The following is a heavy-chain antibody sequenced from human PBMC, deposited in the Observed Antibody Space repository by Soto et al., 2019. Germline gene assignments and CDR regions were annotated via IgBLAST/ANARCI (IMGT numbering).Heavy chain of an antibody. J-gene: IGHJ4*02. V-gene: IGHV1-18*01. Sequence: QVQLVQSGAEVKKPGASVKVSCKASGYTFTSYGISWVRQAPGQGLEWMGWISAYNGNTNYAQKLQGRVTMTTDTSTSTAYMELRSLRSDDTAVYYCARLDSPPHVGATTTVDYWGQGTLVTVSS. D-gene: IGHD1-26*01. CDR2: ISAYNGNT. CDR3: ARLDSPPHVGATTTVDY. CDR1: GYTFTSYG.